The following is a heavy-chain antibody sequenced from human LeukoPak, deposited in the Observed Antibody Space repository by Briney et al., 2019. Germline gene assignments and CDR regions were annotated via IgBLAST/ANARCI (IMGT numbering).Heavy chain of an antibody. V-gene: IGHV3-15*01. CDR3: TTNDAFDI. Sequence: GSLSLSFAASGFPFSDAWMNWVRQAPGKGRGWVGRVKSKTAAGTTDYAAPVAGRFTISRDDSKNTLYLQMNSLKTEDTAVYYCTTNDAFDIWGQGTMVTVSS. CDR1: GFPFSDAW. CDR2: VKSKTAAGTT. J-gene: IGHJ3*02.